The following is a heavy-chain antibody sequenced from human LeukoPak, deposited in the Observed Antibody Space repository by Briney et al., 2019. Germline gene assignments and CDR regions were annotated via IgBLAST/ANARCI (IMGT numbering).Heavy chain of an antibody. CDR3: ARDYCSSTSCYSRAFDY. V-gene: IGHV3-7*01. CDR2: IKQDGSEK. CDR1: GFTFSRYW. J-gene: IGHJ4*02. Sequence: GGSLRLSCAASGFTFSRYWMSWVRQAPGKGLEWVTNIKQDGSEKYYVDSVKGRFTISRDNAKNSLYLQMNSLRAEDTAVYYCARDYCSSTSCYSRAFDYWGQGTLVTVSS. D-gene: IGHD2-2*02.